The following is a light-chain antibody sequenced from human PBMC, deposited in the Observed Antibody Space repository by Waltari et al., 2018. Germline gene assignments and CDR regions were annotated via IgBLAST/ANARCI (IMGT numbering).Light chain of an antibody. J-gene: IGKJ1*01. Sequence: DIVLTQSPATLSLSPGERATLSCGASQSVGSNRLAWYQQKPGLAPSLLVYDASSMAPGIPDRFSGSGSGTDFTLIISRLEPEDFADYYCQQYGSSPETFGQGTKVEIK. CDR1: QSVGSNR. V-gene: IGKV3D-20*01. CDR3: QQYGSSPET. CDR2: DAS.